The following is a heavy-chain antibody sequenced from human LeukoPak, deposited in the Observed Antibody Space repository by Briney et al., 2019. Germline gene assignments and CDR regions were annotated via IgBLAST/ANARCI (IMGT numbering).Heavy chain of an antibody. CDR3: AKSKSTGLYDSFAYLFDS. J-gene: IGHJ4*02. Sequence: GGSLRLSCAASGFTFSNNAMSWVRQAPGKGLEWVSAVSASAASTYYADSVKGRFTISRDNANNTLYLQMNSLRVEDTAVYHCAKSKSTGLYDSFAYLFDSWGQGTLVTVSS. CDR2: VSASAAST. V-gene: IGHV3-23*01. CDR1: GFTFSNNA. D-gene: IGHD3-16*01.